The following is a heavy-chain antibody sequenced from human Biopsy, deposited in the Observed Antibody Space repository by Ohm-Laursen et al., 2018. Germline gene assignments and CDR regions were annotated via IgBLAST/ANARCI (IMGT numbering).Heavy chain of an antibody. V-gene: IGHV4-34*08. D-gene: IGHD2-15*01. Sequence: GTLSLTCAVFGKTFSDFQWSWIRQPPGKGLEWIGQINQAGTTNYNPSLKSRVSISADASKYEFSLRLTSVTAADTAVYLCGNEVHGRDYWGLGAQVTVSS. CDR1: GKTFSDFQ. J-gene: IGHJ4*02. CDR2: INQAGTT. CDR3: GNEVHGRDY.